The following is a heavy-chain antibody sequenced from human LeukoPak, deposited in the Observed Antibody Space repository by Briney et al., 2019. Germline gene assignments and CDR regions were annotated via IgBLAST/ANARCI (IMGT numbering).Heavy chain of an antibody. V-gene: IGHV4-39*07. CDR2: IYYSGST. J-gene: IGHJ5*02. CDR3: ARGYIAAQENWFDP. D-gene: IGHD6-13*01. Sequence: SETLSLTCTVSGGSISSSSYYWGWIRQPPGKGLEWIGSIYYSGSTNYNPSLKSRVTISVDTSKNQFSLKLSSVTAADTAVYYCARGYIAAQENWFDPWGQGTLVTVSS. CDR1: GGSISSSSYY.